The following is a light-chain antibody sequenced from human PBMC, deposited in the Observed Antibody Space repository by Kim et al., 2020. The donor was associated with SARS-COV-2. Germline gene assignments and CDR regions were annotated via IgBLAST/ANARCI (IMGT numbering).Light chain of an antibody. Sequence: ALGQTVRITFQGDSLRSYYASWYQQKPGQVPILVLYGKNNRPSGIPDRFSGSTSRNTASLTITGAQAGDEADYYCNSRDNSGNHVLFGGGTKVTVL. CDR3: NSRDNSGNHVL. V-gene: IGLV3-19*01. CDR1: SLRSYY. J-gene: IGLJ2*01. CDR2: GKN.